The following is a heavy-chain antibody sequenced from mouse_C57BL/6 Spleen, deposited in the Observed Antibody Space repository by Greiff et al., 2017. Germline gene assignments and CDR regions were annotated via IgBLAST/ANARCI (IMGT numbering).Heavy chain of an antibody. J-gene: IGHJ3*01. CDR1: GYAFSSSW. V-gene: IGHV1-82*01. Sequence: QVQLQQSGPELVKPGASVKISCKASGYAFSSSWMNWVKQRPGKGLEWIGRIYPGAGDTNYNGKFKGKATLTADKSSSPAYMQLSSLTSEDSAVYFCAIPFYGSPQAWLAYWGQGTLGTVSA. CDR2: IYPGAGDT. D-gene: IGHD1-1*01. CDR3: AIPFYGSPQAWLAY.